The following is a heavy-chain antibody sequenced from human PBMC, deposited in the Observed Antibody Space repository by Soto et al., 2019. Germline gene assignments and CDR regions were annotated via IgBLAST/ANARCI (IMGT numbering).Heavy chain of an antibody. Sequence: SVKVSCKASGGTFSSYAISWVRQAPGQGLEWMGGIIPIFGTANYAQKFQGRVTITADESTSTAYMELSSLRSEDTAVYYCARARTPDYVFDYWGQGTLVTVSS. CDR1: GGTFSSYA. D-gene: IGHD4-17*01. CDR2: IIPIFGTA. J-gene: IGHJ4*02. CDR3: ARARTPDYVFDY. V-gene: IGHV1-69*13.